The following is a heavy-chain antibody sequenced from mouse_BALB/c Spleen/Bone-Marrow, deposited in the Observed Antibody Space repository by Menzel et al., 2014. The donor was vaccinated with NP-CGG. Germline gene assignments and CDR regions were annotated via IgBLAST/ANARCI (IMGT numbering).Heavy chain of an antibody. D-gene: IGHD2-4*01. CDR2: ISSGGST. V-gene: IGHV5-6-5*01. CDR3: ARDDYDDQYYFDY. CDR1: GFTFSSYA. J-gene: IGHJ2*01. Sequence: EVKLEESGGGLVKPGGSLKLSCAASGFTFSSYAMSWVRQTPEKRLEWVASISSGGSTYYPDSVKGRFTISRDNARNILYLQMSSLRSEDTAVYYCARDDYDDQYYFDYWGQGTTLTVSS.